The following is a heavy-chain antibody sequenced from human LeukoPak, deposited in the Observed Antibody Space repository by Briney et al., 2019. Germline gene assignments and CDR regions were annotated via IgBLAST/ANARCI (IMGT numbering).Heavy chain of an antibody. CDR3: ARDSFGVWSFDI. D-gene: IGHD6-19*01. V-gene: IGHV1-2*06. CDR2: INPNSGDT. J-gene: IGHJ3*02. CDR1: GYTFTGYY. Sequence: GASVKVSCKASGYTFTGYYMHWVRQAPGQGLEWMGRINPNSGDTNYAQKFQGRVTMTRDTSISTAYMELSRPRSDDTAVYYCARDSFGVWSFDIWGQGTMVTVS.